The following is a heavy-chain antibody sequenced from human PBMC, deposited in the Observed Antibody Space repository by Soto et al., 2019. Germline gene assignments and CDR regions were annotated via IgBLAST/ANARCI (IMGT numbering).Heavy chain of an antibody. CDR1: GFIFTNAW. D-gene: IGHD6-19*01. V-gene: IGHV3-15*04. CDR2: VGSEADGGTI. Sequence: EVQLVESGGGLVNPGGSLRLSCAASGFIFTNAWVSWVRQAPGKGLEWVGRVGSEADGGTIDYAAPVKGRFTVSRDQSKNTVHLQMNSLKTEDRAVYYCTTRAVPGWGQGTLVTVSS. J-gene: IGHJ4*02. CDR3: TTRAVPG.